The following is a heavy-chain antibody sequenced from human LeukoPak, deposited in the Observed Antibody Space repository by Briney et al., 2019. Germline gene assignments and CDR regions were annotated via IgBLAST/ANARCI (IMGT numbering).Heavy chain of an antibody. Sequence: ASVKVSCKASGYTFTGYYMHWVRQAPGQGLEWMGIINPSGGSTSYAQKFQGRVTMTSDTSTSTVYMELSSLRSEDTAVYYCARENSSGPFDYWGQGTLVTVSS. V-gene: IGHV1-46*01. D-gene: IGHD3-22*01. CDR3: ARENSSGPFDY. J-gene: IGHJ4*02. CDR2: INPSGGST. CDR1: GYTFTGYY.